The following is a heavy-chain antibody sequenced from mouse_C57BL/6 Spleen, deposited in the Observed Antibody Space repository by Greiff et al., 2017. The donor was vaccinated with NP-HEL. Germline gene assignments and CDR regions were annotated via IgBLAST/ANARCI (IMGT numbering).Heavy chain of an antibody. V-gene: IGHV1-80*01. CDR2: IYPGDGDT. CDR1: GYAFSSYW. Sequence: LKESGASVKISCKASGYAFSSYWMNWVKQRPGKGLEWIGQIYPGDGDTNYNGKFKGKATLTADKSSSTAYMQLSSLTSEDSAVYFCARSDYDPLDYWGQGTTLTVSS. CDR3: ARSDYDPLDY. D-gene: IGHD2-4*01. J-gene: IGHJ2*01.